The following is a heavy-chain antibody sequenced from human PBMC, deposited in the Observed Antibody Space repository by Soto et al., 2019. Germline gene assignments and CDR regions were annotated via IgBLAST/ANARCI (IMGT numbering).Heavy chain of an antibody. CDR1: GDTFSNYA. V-gene: IGHV1-18*04. D-gene: IGHD2-8*01. J-gene: IGHJ5*02. CDR2: VSPYNGNA. CDR3: GRAISLIMAAPAS. Sequence: ASVKVSCKTSGDTFSNYAISWVRQAPGQGLEWMGWVSPYNGNANYTEKFQGRVSMTTDTSTTTAYMELTSLTSDDTAIYYCGRAISLIMAAPASWAQGPLAPASS.